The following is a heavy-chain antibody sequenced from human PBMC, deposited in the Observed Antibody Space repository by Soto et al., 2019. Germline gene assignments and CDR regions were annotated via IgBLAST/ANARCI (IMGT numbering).Heavy chain of an antibody. Sequence: QVQLQESGPGLVKPSGSLSLTCAVSGGSISSSNWWSWVRQPPGKGLEWIGEIYHSGSTNYNPSLKSRVTISVDKSKNQFSLKLSSVTAADTAVYYCAREPRGIVATYGMDVWGQGTTVTVSS. J-gene: IGHJ6*02. CDR1: GGSISSSNW. D-gene: IGHD5-12*01. CDR3: AREPRGIVATYGMDV. CDR2: IYHSGST. V-gene: IGHV4-4*02.